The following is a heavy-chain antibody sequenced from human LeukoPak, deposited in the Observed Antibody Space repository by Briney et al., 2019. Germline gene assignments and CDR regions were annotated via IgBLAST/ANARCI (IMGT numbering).Heavy chain of an antibody. V-gene: IGHV4-39*01. J-gene: IGHJ4*02. CDR1: GGSISSSSYY. CDR3: ARPSYSYGTYYFDY. D-gene: IGHD5-18*01. CDR2: IYYSGST. Sequence: SETLSLTCTVSGGSISSSSYYWGWIRQPPGKGLEWIGSIYYSGSTYYNPSLKSRVTISVDTSKNQFSLKLISVTAADTAVYYCARPSYSYGTYYFDYWGQGTLVTVSS.